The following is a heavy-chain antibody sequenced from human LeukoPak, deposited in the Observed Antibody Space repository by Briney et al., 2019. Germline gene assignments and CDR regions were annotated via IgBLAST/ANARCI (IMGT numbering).Heavy chain of an antibody. CDR3: AKGAYYYYYYMDV. Sequence: GGSLSLSCAASGFTFSSYGMSWVRPAPGKGLEWVSAISGSGGSTYYADSVKGRCTISRENAKNSLYLQMNSLRAEDTAVYYCAKGAYYYYYYMDVWGKGTTVTISS. D-gene: IGHD1-26*01. CDR2: ISGSGGST. V-gene: IGHV3-23*01. CDR1: GFTFSSYG. J-gene: IGHJ6*03.